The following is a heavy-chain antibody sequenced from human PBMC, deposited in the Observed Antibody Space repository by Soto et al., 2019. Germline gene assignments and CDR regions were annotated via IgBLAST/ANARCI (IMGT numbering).Heavy chain of an antibody. D-gene: IGHD1-26*01. J-gene: IGHJ4*02. V-gene: IGHV4-28*01. CDR3: ARREIQGPIDY. CDR1: GYSISSSNW. CDR2: IYYSGTT. Sequence: SETLCLTCAVAGYSISSSNWWGWIRQPPGKGLEWIGYIYYSGTTYYNPSLKSRVTMSVDTSKNQFSLKLTSVTAVDTAVYYCARREIQGPIDYWGQGTLVTVSS.